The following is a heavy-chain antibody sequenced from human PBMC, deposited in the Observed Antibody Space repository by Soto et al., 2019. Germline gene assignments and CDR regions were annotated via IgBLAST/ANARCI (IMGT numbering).Heavy chain of an antibody. J-gene: IGHJ4*02. CDR3: ARGGLGSYYFDY. CDR1: GFTFNNYW. V-gene: IGHV3-74*01. CDR2: IKYDATST. Sequence: EVQLVESGGGLFQPGGSLRLSCAASGFTFNNYWIHWVRQAPGKGLVWVSRIKYDATSTNYADSVKGRFSISRDNSKNTLFLQMSSLRGDDTAVYYCARGGLGSYYFDYWGQGTLVTVSS. D-gene: IGHD3-16*01.